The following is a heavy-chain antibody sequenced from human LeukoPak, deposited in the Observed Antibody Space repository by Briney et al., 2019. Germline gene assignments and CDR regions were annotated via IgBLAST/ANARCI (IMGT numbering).Heavy chain of an antibody. D-gene: IGHD1-26*01. J-gene: IGHJ4*02. CDR3: ASNQPRYSGSYYQTYFDY. Sequence: SVKVSCKASGGTFSSYAISWVRQAPGQGLEWMGGIIPIFGTANYAQKFQGRVTITADESTSTAYMELSSLRSEDTAVYYCASNQPRYSGSYYQTYFDYWGQGTLVTVSS. CDR1: GGTFSSYA. V-gene: IGHV1-69*13. CDR2: IIPIFGTA.